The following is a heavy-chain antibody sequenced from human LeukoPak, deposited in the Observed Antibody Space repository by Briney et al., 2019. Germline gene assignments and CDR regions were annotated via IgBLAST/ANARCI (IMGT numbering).Heavy chain of an antibody. V-gene: IGHV3-20*04. CDR2: INWNGART. D-gene: IGHD2-21*02. CDR3: ATCGGDCYSPLRY. J-gene: IGHJ4*02. CDR1: GFAFDDYG. Sequence: GGSLRLSCAASGFAFDDYGMSWVRQAPGKGLEWVSGINWNGARTGYADSVKGRFTISRDNAKSSLFLQMSSLRAEDTAVYYCATCGGDCYSPLRYWGQGTLVTVSS.